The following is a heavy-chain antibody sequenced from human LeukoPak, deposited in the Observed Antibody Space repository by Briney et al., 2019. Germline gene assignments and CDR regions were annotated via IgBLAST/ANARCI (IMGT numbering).Heavy chain of an antibody. CDR2: ISGSGGSGIST. Sequence: PGGSLRLSCAAYGFTFISYAMTWVRPAPGKGLEWVSTISGSGGSGISTYYADSVKGRVTISRDNSNNTLYLQMNSLRAKDTAVYYCAKSRSSIAAALNYWGQGTLVTVSS. CDR1: GFTFISYA. CDR3: AKSRSSIAAALNY. V-gene: IGHV3-23*01. D-gene: IGHD6-6*01. J-gene: IGHJ4*02.